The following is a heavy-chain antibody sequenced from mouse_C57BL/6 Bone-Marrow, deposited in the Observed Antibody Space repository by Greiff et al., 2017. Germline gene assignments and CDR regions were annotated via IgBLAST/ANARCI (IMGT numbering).Heavy chain of an antibody. J-gene: IGHJ4*01. Sequence: EVHLVESGGGLVKPGGSLKLSCAASGFTFSSYAMSWVRQTPEKRLEWVATISDGGSYTYYPDNVKGRFTISRDNAKNNLYLQMSHLKSEDTAMYYCARDRGVLKDYAMDYWGQGTSVTVSS. CDR1: GFTFSSYA. CDR3: ARDRGVLKDYAMDY. V-gene: IGHV5-4*01. CDR2: ISDGGSYT. D-gene: IGHD1-3*01.